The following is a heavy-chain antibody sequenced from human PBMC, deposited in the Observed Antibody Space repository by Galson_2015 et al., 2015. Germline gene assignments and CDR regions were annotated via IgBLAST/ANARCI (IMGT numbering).Heavy chain of an antibody. CDR1: GFTFSSYA. Sequence: SLRLSCAASGFTFSSYAMHWVRQATGKGLEWVSAIGTAGDTYYPGSVKGRFTISRENAKNSLYLQMNSLRARDTAVYYCARGRGGYGLSGYYYYMDVWGQGTLVTVSS. CDR3: ARGRGGYGLSGYYYYMDV. V-gene: IGHV3-13*01. J-gene: IGHJ6*03. D-gene: IGHD3-22*01. CDR2: IGTAGDT.